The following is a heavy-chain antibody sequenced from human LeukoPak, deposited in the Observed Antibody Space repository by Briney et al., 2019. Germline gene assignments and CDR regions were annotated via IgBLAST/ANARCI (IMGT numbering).Heavy chain of an antibody. Sequence: ASVKVSCKASGGTFSSYAISWVRQAPGQGLEWMGGIIPIFGTANYAQKFQGRVTITADESTSTAYMELSSLRSEDTAVYYCARERERWLQSCYFDYWGQGALVTVSS. D-gene: IGHD5-24*01. CDR2: IIPIFGTA. CDR3: ARERERWLQSCYFDY. V-gene: IGHV1-69*13. CDR1: GGTFSSYA. J-gene: IGHJ4*02.